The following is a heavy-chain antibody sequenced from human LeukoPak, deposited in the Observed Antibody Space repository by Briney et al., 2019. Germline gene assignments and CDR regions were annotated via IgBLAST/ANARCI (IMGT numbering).Heavy chain of an antibody. J-gene: IGHJ4*02. CDR3: ARSEAAAGRYDY. CDR2: IIPIFGTA. D-gene: IGHD6-13*01. V-gene: IGHV1-69*05. Sequence: ASVKVSCKASGGTFSSYAISWVRQAPGQGLEWMGGIIPIFGTANYAQKFQGRVTITTDESTSTAYMELSSLRSEDTAVYYCARSEAAAGRYDYWGQGTLVTVSS. CDR1: GGTFSSYA.